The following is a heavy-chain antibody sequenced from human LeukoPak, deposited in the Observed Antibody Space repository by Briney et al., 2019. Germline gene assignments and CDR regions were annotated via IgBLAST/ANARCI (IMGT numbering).Heavy chain of an antibody. CDR2: INHSGST. CDR1: GGSFSGYY. J-gene: IGHJ6*03. CDR3: ASSPEQDYYYYMDV. V-gene: IGHV4-34*01. Sequence: PSETLSLTCAVYGGSFSGYYWSWIRQPPGKGLEWIGEINHSGSTNYNPSLKSRVTISVDTSKNQFSLKLSSVTAADTAVYYCASSPEQDYYYYMDVWGKGTTVTISS. D-gene: IGHD6-13*01.